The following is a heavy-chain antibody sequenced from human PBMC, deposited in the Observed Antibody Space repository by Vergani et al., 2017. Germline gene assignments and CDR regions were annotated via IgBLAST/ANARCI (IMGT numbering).Heavy chain of an antibody. CDR3: ARDLRLLYNRFDP. D-gene: IGHD1-14*01. Sequence: QVQLVESGGGVVQPGRSLRLSCAASGFTFNQYGMHWVRQAPGKGLEWVAVTWYDGNNKQYADSVKGRFTISRDNSKSTMYLQMNSLMDEDTGVYYCARDLRLLYNRFDPWGQGTLVTVSS. CDR2: TWYDGNNK. J-gene: IGHJ5*02. V-gene: IGHV3-33*01. CDR1: GFTFNQYG.